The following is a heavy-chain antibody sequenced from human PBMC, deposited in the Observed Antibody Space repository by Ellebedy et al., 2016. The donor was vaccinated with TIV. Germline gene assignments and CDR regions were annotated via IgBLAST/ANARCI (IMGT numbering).Heavy chain of an antibody. J-gene: IGHJ4*02. D-gene: IGHD2-2*01. Sequence: GESLKISXAASGFTFSSYAMSWVRQAPGKGLEWVSAISGSGGSTYYADSVKGRFTISRDNSKNTLYLQMNSLRAEDTAVYYCAKGYCSSTSCYGSFDYWGQGTLVTVSS. CDR3: AKGYCSSTSCYGSFDY. V-gene: IGHV3-23*01. CDR2: ISGSGGST. CDR1: GFTFSSYA.